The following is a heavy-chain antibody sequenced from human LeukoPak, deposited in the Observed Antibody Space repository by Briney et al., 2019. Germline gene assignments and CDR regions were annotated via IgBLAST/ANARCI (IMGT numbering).Heavy chain of an antibody. D-gene: IGHD4-17*01. J-gene: IGHJ3*02. CDR2: ISGSGGST. CDR3: AKSPTVTTGAFDI. CDR1: GFTFSSYA. Sequence: GGSPRLSCAASGFTFSSYAMSWVRQAPGKGLEWVSAISGSGGSTYYADSVKGRFTISRDNSKNTLYLQMNSLRAEDTAVYYCAKSPTVTTGAFDIWGQGTMVTVSS. V-gene: IGHV3-23*01.